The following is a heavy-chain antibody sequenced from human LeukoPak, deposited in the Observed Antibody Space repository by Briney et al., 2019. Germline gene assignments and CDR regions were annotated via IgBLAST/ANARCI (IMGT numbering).Heavy chain of an antibody. Sequence: ETGGSLRLSCAASGFTFDDYTMHWVRQAPGKGLEWVSLISWDGGSTYYADSVKGRFTISRDNSKSSLYLQMNSLRTEDTALYYCAKDITPMTTVTHGFDPWGQGTLVTVSS. V-gene: IGHV3-43*01. CDR3: AKDITPMTTVTHGFDP. D-gene: IGHD4-17*01. CDR1: GFTFDDYT. J-gene: IGHJ5*02. CDR2: ISWDGGST.